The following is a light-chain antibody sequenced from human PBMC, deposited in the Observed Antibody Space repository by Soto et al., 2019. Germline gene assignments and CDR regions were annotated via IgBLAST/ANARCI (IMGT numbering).Light chain of an antibody. CDR1: QSVLYSSNNKNF. J-gene: IGKJ4*01. Sequence: DIVMTQSPDSLAVSLGERATINCKSSQSVLYSSNNKNFLAWYQQKPGQPPQLLIYWASTRESGVPDRFSGGGSGTDFTLTISSLQAEDVAVYYCQQYYSPALTFGGGTKVEIK. CDR2: WAS. V-gene: IGKV4-1*01. CDR3: QQYYSPALT.